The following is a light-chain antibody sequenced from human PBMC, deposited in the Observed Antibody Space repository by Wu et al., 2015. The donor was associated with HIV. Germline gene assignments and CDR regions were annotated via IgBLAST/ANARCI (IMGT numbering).Light chain of an antibody. V-gene: IGKV3-20*01. CDR1: QSVSSGF. CDR2: GGS. CDR3: HQFGSSPCT. Sequence: ETVLTQSPGTLSLSPGERATLSCRASQSVSSGFIAWYQQKPDQTPRLVIYGGSTRAAGLPDRFSGSGSGTDFTLTISRLEPEDFAVYYCHQFGSSPCTFGQGTRLEIK. J-gene: IGKJ2*02.